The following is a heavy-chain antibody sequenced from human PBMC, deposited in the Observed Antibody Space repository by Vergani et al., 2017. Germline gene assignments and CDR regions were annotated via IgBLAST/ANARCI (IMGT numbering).Heavy chain of an antibody. D-gene: IGHD1-26*01. CDR2: IIPIFGTA. CDR1: GGTFSSYA. Sequence: QVQLVQSGAEVKKPGSSVKVSCKASGGTFSSYAISWVRQAPGQGLEWMGGIIPIFGTANYAQKFQGRVTITADKSTSTAYMELSSLRSEDTAVYYCARTTTGRKGDYYDGMDVWGQGTTVTVSS. CDR3: ARTTTGRKGDYYDGMDV. J-gene: IGHJ6*02. V-gene: IGHV1-69*06.